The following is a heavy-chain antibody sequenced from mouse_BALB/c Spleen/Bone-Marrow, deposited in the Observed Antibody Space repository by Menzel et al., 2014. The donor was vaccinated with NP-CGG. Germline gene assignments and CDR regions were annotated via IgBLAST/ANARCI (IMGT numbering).Heavy chain of an antibody. Sequence: EVKLVESGGGLVKPGGSLKLSCAASGFTFSPYAMSWVRQTPEKGLEWVATISSGGGYTYYPDSLTGRFTISRDNAKNTLYLQISSLRSEDTAIYYCARQGDYREAMDDWGQGTLVTVSS. CDR1: GFTFSPYA. CDR2: ISSGGGYT. J-gene: IGHJ4*01. D-gene: IGHD2-12*01. CDR3: ARQGDYREAMDD. V-gene: IGHV5-9-3*01.